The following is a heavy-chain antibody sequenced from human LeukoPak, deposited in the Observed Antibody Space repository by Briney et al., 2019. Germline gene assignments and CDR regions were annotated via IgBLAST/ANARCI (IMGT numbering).Heavy chain of an antibody. CDR2: IIPIFGTA. CDR3: ASAVSLSGSYRPFDY. CDR1: GGTFSSYA. J-gene: IGHJ4*02. Sequence: ASVKVSCKASGGTFSSYAISWARQAPGQGLEWMGGIIPIFGTANYAQKFQGRVTITADKSTSTAYMELSSLRSEDTAVYYCASAVSLSGSYRPFDYWGQGTLVTVSS. D-gene: IGHD3-16*02. V-gene: IGHV1-69*06.